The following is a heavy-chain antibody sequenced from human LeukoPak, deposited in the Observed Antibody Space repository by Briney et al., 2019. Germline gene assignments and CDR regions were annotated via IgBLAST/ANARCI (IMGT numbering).Heavy chain of an antibody. V-gene: IGHV4-31*03. J-gene: IGHJ4*02. D-gene: IGHD6-13*01. Sequence: KASQTLSLTCTVPGGSISSGGYYWSWIRQHPGKGLEWIGYIYYSGSTYYNPSLKSRVTISVDTSKNQFSLKLSSVTAADTAVYYCARDHRYSSSWYYFDYWGLGTLVTVSS. CDR3: ARDHRYSSSWYYFDY. CDR1: GGSISSGGYY. CDR2: IYYSGST.